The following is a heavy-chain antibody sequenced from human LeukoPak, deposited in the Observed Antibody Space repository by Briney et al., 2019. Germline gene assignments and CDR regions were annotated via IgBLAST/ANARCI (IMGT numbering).Heavy chain of an antibody. CDR3: ARDLDVWGLFDY. D-gene: IGHD3-16*01. V-gene: IGHV3-30*02. CDR1: GFTFSSYG. J-gene: IGHJ4*02. Sequence: GGSLRLSCAASGFTFSSYGMHWVRQAPGKGLEWVAYMPYDGSNEYYADSVKGRFTISRDNAKNSLYLQMNSLRAEDTAVYYCARDLDVWGLFDYWGQGTLVTVSS. CDR2: MPYDGSNE.